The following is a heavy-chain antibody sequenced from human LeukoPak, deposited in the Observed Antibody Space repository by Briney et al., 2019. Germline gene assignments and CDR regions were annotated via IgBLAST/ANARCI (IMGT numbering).Heavy chain of an antibody. V-gene: IGHV1-18*01. J-gene: IGHJ4*02. CDR2: ISGYKGNT. Sequence: ASLKVSCKASGYTFTSYGISWVREAPGQGLEWMGGISGYKGNTHYAQNLQGRITMTTDTSTSTAYMEVRSLTSDDPAVYYCARAVYSSSLSACDYWGQGTLVTVSS. CDR3: ARAVYSSSLSACDY. D-gene: IGHD6-6*01. CDR1: GYTFTSYG.